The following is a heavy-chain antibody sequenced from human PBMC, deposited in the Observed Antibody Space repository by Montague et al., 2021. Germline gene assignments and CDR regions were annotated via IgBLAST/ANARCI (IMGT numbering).Heavy chain of an antibody. CDR2: IYYSGNS. CDR3: ARVFSSWYVGWFDP. J-gene: IGHJ5*02. CDR1: GVSITSNIYY. D-gene: IGHD6-13*01. V-gene: IGHV4-39*07. Sequence: SETLSLTCTVSGVSITSNIYYWGWTRQSPGKGLEWIGSIYYSGNSFYQPSLKSRITMAVDTSKNQFSLKLSSVTAADTAIYYCARVFSSWYVGWFDPWGQGTLVTVSS.